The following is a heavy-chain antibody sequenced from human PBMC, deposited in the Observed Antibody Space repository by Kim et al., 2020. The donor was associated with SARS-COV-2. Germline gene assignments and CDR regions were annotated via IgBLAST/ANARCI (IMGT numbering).Heavy chain of an antibody. Sequence: GGSLRLSCAASGFTFSSYSMNWVRQAPGKGLEWVSYISSSSSTIYYADSVKGRFTISRDNAKNSLYLQMNSLRDEDTAVYYCAGGVFDCLLFPRVDVWGQGTTVTVSS. V-gene: IGHV3-48*02. CDR2: ISSSSSTI. D-gene: IGHD3-9*01. CDR1: GFTFSSYS. J-gene: IGHJ6*02. CDR3: AGGVFDCLLFPRVDV.